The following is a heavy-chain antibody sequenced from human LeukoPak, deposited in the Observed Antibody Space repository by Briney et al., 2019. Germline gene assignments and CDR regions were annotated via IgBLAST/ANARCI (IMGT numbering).Heavy chain of an antibody. J-gene: IGHJ4*02. CDR3: AKLQSVVIPAAMLGFDY. CDR1: GFTFSSYA. CDR2: ISASGANR. Sequence: GGSLRLSCAASGFTFSSYAMSWVRQAPGKGLEWVSGISASGANRYYADSVKGRFTISRDNSRDTLSVQINSLRAEDTAVYYCAKLQSVVIPAAMLGFDYWGQGILVTVSS. V-gene: IGHV3-23*01. D-gene: IGHD2-2*01.